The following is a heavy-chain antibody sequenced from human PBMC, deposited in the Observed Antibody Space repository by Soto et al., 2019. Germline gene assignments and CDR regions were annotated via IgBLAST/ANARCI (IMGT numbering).Heavy chain of an antibody. J-gene: IGHJ4*02. D-gene: IGHD3-10*01. CDR1: GFTFSRYA. CDR2: ISFDGSSE. V-gene: IGHV3-30*04. Sequence: ESGGGVVQPGRSLRLSCAASGFTFSRYAMHWVRQAPGEGLKWLTYISFDGSSEYYADSVKGRFTVSRDNSKETLYLQINSLRAGGTAVYYCARPFYGSVTYSLPGIDFWGLGTLVTVSS. CDR3: ARPFYGSVTYSLPGIDF.